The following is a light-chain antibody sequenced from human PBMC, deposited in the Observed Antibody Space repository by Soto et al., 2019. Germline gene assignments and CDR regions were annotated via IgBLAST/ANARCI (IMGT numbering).Light chain of an antibody. CDR1: QSVSSSY. V-gene: IGKV3-20*01. Sequence: EIVLTQSPGTLSLSPGERATLSCRASQSVSSSYLAWYQQKRGQAPRLLVYGASSRATGIHDSFSGSGSGTEFTLTIRRLEPADLAVYYCKQYGSSPTCGGGTKVDIK. CDR2: GAS. J-gene: IGKJ4*01. CDR3: KQYGSSPT.